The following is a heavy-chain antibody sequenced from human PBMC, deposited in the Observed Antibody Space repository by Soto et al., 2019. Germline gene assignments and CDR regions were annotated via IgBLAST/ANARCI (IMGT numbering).Heavy chain of an antibody. D-gene: IGHD2-15*01. CDR2: LSQWQY. CDR1: GVSIKSDNW. CDR3: AKTESVLVAAGFDS. Sequence: QVQLQESGPRLAKPSETLALVCSVSGVSIKSDNWWSWVRQSPGGGPGVDWRNLSQWQYHLPPVPHQSSTQVRRQVPNRLPLEAAFCDPPEHGIYYCAKTESVLVAAGFDSWGQGILVTVSS. V-gene: IGHV4-4*02. J-gene: IGHJ4*02.